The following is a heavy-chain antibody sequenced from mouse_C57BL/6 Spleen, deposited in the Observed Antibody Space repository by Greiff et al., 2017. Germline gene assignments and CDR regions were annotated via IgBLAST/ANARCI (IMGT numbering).Heavy chain of an antibody. D-gene: IGHD1-1*01. Sequence: VQLQQPGAELVRPGSSVKLSCKASGYTFTSYWMDWVKQRPGQGLEWIGNIYPSDSETPYNQKFKDKATLTVDKSSSTASMQLSSLTSEDSAVYYGARWAYYGSRIWYFDVWGTGTTVTVSS. CDR1: GYTFTSYW. CDR2: IYPSDSET. CDR3: ARWAYYGSRIWYFDV. V-gene: IGHV1-61*01. J-gene: IGHJ1*03.